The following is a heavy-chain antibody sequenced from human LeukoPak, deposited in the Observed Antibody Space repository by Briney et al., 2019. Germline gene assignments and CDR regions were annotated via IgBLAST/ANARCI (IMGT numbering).Heavy chain of an antibody. D-gene: IGHD2-2*01. CDR2: IYYSGST. CDR1: GGSISSYY. V-gene: IGHV4-59*12. CDR3: ARSNSVGRVVPAAIRRIPRTGWFDP. Sequence: PSETLSLTCTVSGGSISSYYGSWIRQPPGRGLEWIGYIYYSGSTNYNPSLKSRVTISVDTSKNQFSLKLSSVTAADTAVYYCARSNSVGRVVPAAIRRIPRTGWFDPWGQGTLVTVSS. J-gene: IGHJ5*02.